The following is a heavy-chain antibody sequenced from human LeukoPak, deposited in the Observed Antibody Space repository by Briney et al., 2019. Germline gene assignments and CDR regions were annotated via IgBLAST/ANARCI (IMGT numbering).Heavy chain of an antibody. CDR1: GGSISSSSYY. CDR3: ARGLKYYDYVWGSYRRPYFDY. CDR2: IYYSGST. D-gene: IGHD3-16*02. V-gene: IGHV4-39*01. Sequence: SETLSLTCTVSGGSISSSSYYWGWIRQPPGKGLECIGSIYYSGSTYYNPSLKSRVTISVDTSKNQFSLKLRSVTAADTAVYYCARGLKYYDYVWGSYRRPYFDYWGQGTLVTVSS. J-gene: IGHJ4*02.